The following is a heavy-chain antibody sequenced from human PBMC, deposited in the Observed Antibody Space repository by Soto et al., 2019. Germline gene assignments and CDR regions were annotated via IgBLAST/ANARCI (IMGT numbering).Heavy chain of an antibody. J-gene: IGHJ4*02. D-gene: IGHD1-26*01. Sequence: QVQLVQSGAEVKKPGSSVKVSCKASGGTFSSYTISWVRQAPGQGLEWMGRIIPSLGIANYPQKFQGRGTITAEESTCPVYMELRSLRSEHTAVYYCALVGLGAANLDYWGQGTLVTVSS. CDR1: GGTFSSYT. CDR2: IIPSLGIA. CDR3: ALVGLGAANLDY. V-gene: IGHV1-69*02.